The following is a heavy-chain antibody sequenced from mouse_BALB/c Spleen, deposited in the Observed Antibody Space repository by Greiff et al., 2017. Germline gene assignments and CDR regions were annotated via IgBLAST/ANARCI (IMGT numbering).Heavy chain of an antibody. Sequence: DLVKPGASVKLSCKASGYTFTSYWINWIKQRPGQGLEWIGRIAPGSGSTYYNEMFKGKATLTVDTSSSTAYIQLSSLSSEDSAVYFCARQDYDYFDYWGQGTTLTVSS. J-gene: IGHJ2*01. D-gene: IGHD2-4*01. CDR2: IAPGSGST. CDR3: ARQDYDYFDY. V-gene: IGHV1S41*01. CDR1: GYTFTSYW.